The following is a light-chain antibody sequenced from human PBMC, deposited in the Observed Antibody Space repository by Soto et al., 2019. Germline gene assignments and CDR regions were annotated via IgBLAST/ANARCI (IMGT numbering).Light chain of an antibody. V-gene: IGKV3-15*01. Sequence: ETVMNQSPVTLSVYPGDTATLSCRASQRVSSHLAWYQQKPGQAPRLLIYAASTRATGIPVRFSGSGSETEFTLTIRSLQSEDSALYYCHQYNNWPWTFGQGTKVDIK. CDR2: AAS. J-gene: IGKJ1*01. CDR1: QRVSSH. CDR3: HQYNNWPWT.